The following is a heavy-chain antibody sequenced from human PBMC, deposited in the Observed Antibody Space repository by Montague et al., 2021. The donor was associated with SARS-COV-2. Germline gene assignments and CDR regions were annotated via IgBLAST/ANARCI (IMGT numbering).Heavy chain of an antibody. D-gene: IGHD2-8*01. CDR1: GFDFFNFD. V-gene: IGHV3-48*03. Sequence: SRRLSLPASGFDFFNFDMAWVRQAPGRGLEWISDISSSGATILYADSLKGRFTISRDNIQKSLYLQMNSLRAEDTAVYYCATNKYCTLHDCLHGRHYFDHWGQGTLVTVSS. J-gene: IGHJ4*02. CDR3: ATNKYCTLHDCLHGRHYFDH. CDR2: ISSSGATI.